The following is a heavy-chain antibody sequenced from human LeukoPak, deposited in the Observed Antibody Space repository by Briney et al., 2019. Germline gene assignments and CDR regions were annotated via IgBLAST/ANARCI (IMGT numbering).Heavy chain of an antibody. CDR1: GFTFSRHW. J-gene: IGHJ4*02. CDR3: ARICSSTDCLIPD. Sequence: GGSLRLSCAASGFTFSRHWMHWVRQAPGKGLVWISRINRDGSGTNYADFVKGRFTISRDNAKNTVYLQINSLRDEDTAVYYCARICSSTDCLIPDWGQGTLVTVSS. V-gene: IGHV3-74*01. D-gene: IGHD2-2*01. CDR2: INRDGSGT.